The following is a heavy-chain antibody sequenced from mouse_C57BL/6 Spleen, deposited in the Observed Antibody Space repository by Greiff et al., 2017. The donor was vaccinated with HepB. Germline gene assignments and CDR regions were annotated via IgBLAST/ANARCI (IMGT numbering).Heavy chain of an antibody. CDR3: AREANWASDY. D-gene: IGHD4-1*01. CDR1: GFTFSDYG. Sequence: EVKLVESGGGLVKPGGSLKLSCAASGFTFSDYGMHWVRQAPEKGLEWVAYISSGSSTIYYADTVKGRFTISRDNAKNTLFLQMTSLRSEDTAMYYCAREANWASDYWGQGTTLTVSS. CDR2: ISSGSSTI. J-gene: IGHJ2*01. V-gene: IGHV5-17*01.